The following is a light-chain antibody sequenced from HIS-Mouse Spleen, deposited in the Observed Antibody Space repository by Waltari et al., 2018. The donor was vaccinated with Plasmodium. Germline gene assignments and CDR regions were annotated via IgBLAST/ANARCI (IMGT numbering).Light chain of an antibody. CDR1: SSDVGAYNY. CDR3: SSYAGSNSLV. J-gene: IGLJ2*01. V-gene: IGLV2-8*01. Sequence: QSALTQPPSASGSPGQSVTISCTGTSSDVGAYNYVSWYQQHPGKAPKLMIYEVSKRPQVLPDGCAGSKACNTACLTVSGLQAEDEADYYCSSYAGSNSLVFGGGTKLTVL. CDR2: EVS.